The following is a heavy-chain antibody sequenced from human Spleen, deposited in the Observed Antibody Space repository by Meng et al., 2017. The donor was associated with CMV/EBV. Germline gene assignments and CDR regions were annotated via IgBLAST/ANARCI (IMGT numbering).Heavy chain of an antibody. J-gene: IGHJ4*02. V-gene: IGHV3-74*01. CDR1: GFTFTNYW. CDR2: IKSDGSST. CDR3: ARDWAIYFDY. Sequence: GESLKISCAASGFTFTNYWMHWVRQAPGRGLVWVSRIKSDGSSTSYADSVKGRFTISRDNAKNSVSLQMNSLRAEDTAVYYCARDWAIYFDYWGQGTLVTVSS. D-gene: IGHD3-16*01.